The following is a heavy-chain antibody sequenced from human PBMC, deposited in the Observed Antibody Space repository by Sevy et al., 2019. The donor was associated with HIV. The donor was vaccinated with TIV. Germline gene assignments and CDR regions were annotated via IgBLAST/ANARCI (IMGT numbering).Heavy chain of an antibody. CDR1: GYTFTGYY. CDR3: ATAPAYSSGWYGKDGMDV. V-gene: IGHV1-2*02. CDR2: INPNSGGT. J-gene: IGHJ6*02. Sequence: ASVKVSCKASGYTFTGYYMHWVRQAPGQGLEWMGWINPNSGGTNYAQKFQGRVTMTRDTSISTAYMELSRLRSDDTAGYYCATAPAYSSGWYGKDGMDVWGQGTTVTVSS. D-gene: IGHD6-19*01.